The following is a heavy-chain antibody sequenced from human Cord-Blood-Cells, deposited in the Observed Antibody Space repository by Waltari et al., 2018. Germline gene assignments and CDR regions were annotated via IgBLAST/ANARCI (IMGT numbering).Heavy chain of an antibody. Sequence: EVQLVQSGAQVTKPGESLKISCKGSGYTFTSYWIGWVRQKPGKGLEWMGIIYPGDSGTRYSPSVQGQVTIAADKSISTAYLQWSSLKASVTAMYYCARHAGSGDYWYVDLWRRGSLVTVSA. D-gene: IGHD2-21*01. CDR2: IYPGDSGT. CDR3: ARHAGSGDYWYVDL. J-gene: IGHJ2*01. CDR1: GYTFTSYW. V-gene: IGHV5-51*01.